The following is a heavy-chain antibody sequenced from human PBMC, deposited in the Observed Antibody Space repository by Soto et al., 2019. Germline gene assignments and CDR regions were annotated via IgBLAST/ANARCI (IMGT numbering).Heavy chain of an antibody. J-gene: IGHJ4*02. CDR2: MNPNSGNT. CDR3: DAVAR. CDR1: GYTFTTYD. V-gene: IGHV1-8*01. D-gene: IGHD6-6*01. Sequence: QVQLVQSGAEVRKPGASVKVSCKASGYTFTTYDINWVRQATGQGLEWMGWMNPNSGNTGYGQKFQGRVAMTRDTSTSTAYMELSGLKSEDTAVYYCDAVARWGQGTLVTVSS.